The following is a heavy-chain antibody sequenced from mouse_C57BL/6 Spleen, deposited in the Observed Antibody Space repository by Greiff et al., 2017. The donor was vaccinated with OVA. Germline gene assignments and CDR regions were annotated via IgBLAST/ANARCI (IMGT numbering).Heavy chain of an antibody. V-gene: IGHV1-80*01. CDR1: GYAFSSYW. CDR2: IYPGDGDT. J-gene: IGHJ4*01. Sequence: QVQLKESGAELVKPGASVKISCKASGYAFSSYWMNWVKQRPGKGLEWIGQIYPGDGDTNYNGKFKGKATLTADKSSSTAYMQLSSLTSEDSAVYFCARRGYGNYEAMDYWGQGTSVTVSS. CDR3: ARRGYGNYEAMDY. D-gene: IGHD2-1*01.